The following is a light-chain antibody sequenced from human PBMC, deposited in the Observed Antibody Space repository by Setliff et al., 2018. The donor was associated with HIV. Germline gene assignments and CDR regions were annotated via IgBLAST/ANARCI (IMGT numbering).Light chain of an antibody. CDR1: SRDVGGGQNY. CDR3: NSFTSSNTYV. CDR2: EVN. J-gene: IGLJ1*01. V-gene: IGLV2-14*01. Sequence: QSALAQPASVSGSPGQSVTISCTGTSRDVGGGQNYVSWYQQHPDKAPRLILYEVNKRPSGISDRFSGSKSGNTASLTISGLQAEDEADYYCNSFTSSNTYVFGSGTKV.